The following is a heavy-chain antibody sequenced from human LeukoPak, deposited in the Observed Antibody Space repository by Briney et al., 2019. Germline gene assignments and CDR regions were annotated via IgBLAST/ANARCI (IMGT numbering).Heavy chain of an antibody. CDR1: GVSISSTTYY. V-gene: IGHV4-39*07. Sequence: SETLSLTCTVSGVSISSTTYYWGWIRQPPGNGLEWIGSVYSGVNTYYNPSLKSRVTISVDTSKNQFSLKLSSVTAADTAVYYCARSPPSSYYYDSSGYLSPYDYWGQGTLVTVSS. J-gene: IGHJ4*02. D-gene: IGHD3-22*01. CDR2: VYSGVNT. CDR3: ARSPPSSYYYDSSGYLSPYDY.